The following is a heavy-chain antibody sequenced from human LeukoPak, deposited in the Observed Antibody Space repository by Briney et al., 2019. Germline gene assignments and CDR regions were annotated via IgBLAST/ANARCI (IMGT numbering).Heavy chain of an antibody. D-gene: IGHD1-26*01. J-gene: IGHJ3*02. V-gene: IGHV4-61*02. CDR3: ARDQRLNKWELHHAFDI. Sequence: KPSETLSLTCTVSGGSISTSSYYWSWIRQPAGKGLEWIGRIYTSGSTNYNPSLKSRVTMSVDTSKNQFSLKLSSVTAADTAVYYCARDQRLNKWELHHAFDIWGQGTMVTVSS. CDR2: IYTSGST. CDR1: GGSISTSSYY.